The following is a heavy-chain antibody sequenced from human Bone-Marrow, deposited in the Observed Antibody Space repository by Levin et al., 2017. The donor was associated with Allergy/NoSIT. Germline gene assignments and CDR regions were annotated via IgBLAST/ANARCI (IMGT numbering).Heavy chain of an antibody. J-gene: IGHJ4*02. CDR2: INSDGRIT. D-gene: IGHD4-17*01. Sequence: QAGGSLRLSCAASGFTFSDYWMHWVRQAPGKGLVWVARINSDGRITEYADSVKGRFTISRDNAKNMLYLQLNSLRADDTAVYFCARDQDDYGEPWFDYWGQGTLVTVSS. CDR3: ARDQDDYGEPWFDY. V-gene: IGHV3-74*01. CDR1: GFTFSDYW.